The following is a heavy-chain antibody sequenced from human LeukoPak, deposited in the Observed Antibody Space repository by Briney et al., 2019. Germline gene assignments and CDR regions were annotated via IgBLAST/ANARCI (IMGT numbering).Heavy chain of an antibody. J-gene: IGHJ5*02. CDR3: ARGFGTYYYGSGWFDP. CDR2: IYSSGST. Sequence: SETLSLTCTVSGGSISSGSHFWIWTRQPAGKGLEWIGRIYSSGSTNYNPSLKSRVTISVDTSKNQFSLKLSSVTAADTAVYYCARGFGTYYYGSGWFDPWGQGTLVTVSS. D-gene: IGHD3-10*01. V-gene: IGHV4-61*02. CDR1: GGSISSGSHF.